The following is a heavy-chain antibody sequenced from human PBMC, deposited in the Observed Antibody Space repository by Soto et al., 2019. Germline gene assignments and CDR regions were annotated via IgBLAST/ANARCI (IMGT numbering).Heavy chain of an antibody. Sequence: PGGSLRLSCAASGFTFSSYGMHWVRQAPGKGLEWVAVIWYDGSNKYYADSVKGRFTISRDNSKNTLYLQMNSLRAEDTAVYYCARALVVPAAIRVNYYYGMDVWGQGTTVTVSS. CDR3: ARALVVPAAIRVNYYYGMDV. D-gene: IGHD2-2*02. J-gene: IGHJ6*02. V-gene: IGHV3-33*01. CDR2: IWYDGSNK. CDR1: GFTFSSYG.